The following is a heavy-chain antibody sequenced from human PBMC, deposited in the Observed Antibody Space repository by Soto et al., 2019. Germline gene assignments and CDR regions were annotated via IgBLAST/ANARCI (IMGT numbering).Heavy chain of an antibody. CDR3: AREWFGESSG. V-gene: IGHV4-34*01. J-gene: IGHJ4*02. CDR1: GGSFSGYY. D-gene: IGHD3-10*01. CDR2: INHSGGT. Sequence: NPSETLSLTCAVYGGSFSGYYWSWIRQPPGKGLEWIGEINHSGGTNYNPSLKSRVTISVDTSKNQFSLKLSSVTAADTAVYYCAREWFGESSGWGQGTLVTVSS.